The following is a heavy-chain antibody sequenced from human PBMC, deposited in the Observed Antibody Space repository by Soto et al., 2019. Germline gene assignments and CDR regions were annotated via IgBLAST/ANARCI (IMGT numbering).Heavy chain of an antibody. J-gene: IGHJ5*02. CDR2: INIGNGHT. CDR1: GYTFTSYP. CDR3: AREPLCARVCYDQSLDP. D-gene: IGHD2-8*01. V-gene: IGHV1-3*04. Sequence: ASVKVSCKTSGYTFTSYPIHWLRQAPGQGLEWMAWINIGNGHTKYSQKFQGRVTVTRDTSASTAYVEVSSLRSEDTAVYYCAREPLCARVCYDQSLDPWGQGTLVTVSS.